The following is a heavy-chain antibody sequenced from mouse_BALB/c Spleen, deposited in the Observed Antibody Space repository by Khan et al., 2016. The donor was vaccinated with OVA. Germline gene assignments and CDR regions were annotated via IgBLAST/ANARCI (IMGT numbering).Heavy chain of an antibody. CDR3: ARAYYGNYREAMDY. Sequence: VELKESGPGLVAPSQSLSLTCTVSGFSLTGYGVNWVRQPPGKGLEWLGMIWGDGSTDYNSALKSRLSISKDNSKSQVFLKMNSLQTDDTARYYGARAYYGNYREAMDYWGQGTSVTVSS. D-gene: IGHD2-10*01. CDR2: IWGDGST. CDR1: GFSLTGYG. V-gene: IGHV2-6-7*01. J-gene: IGHJ4*01.